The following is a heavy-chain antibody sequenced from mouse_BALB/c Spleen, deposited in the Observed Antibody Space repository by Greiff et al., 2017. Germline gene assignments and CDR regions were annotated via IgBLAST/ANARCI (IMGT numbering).Heavy chain of an antibody. CDR3: ARHGYYRYFDV. CDR2: IYPGSGNT. D-gene: IGHD2-2*01. V-gene: IGHV1-77*01. J-gene: IGHJ1*01. Sequence: QVQLKESGAELARPGASVKLSCKASGYTFTDYYINWVKQRTGQGLEWIGEIYPGSGNTYYNEKFKGKATLTADKSSSTAYMQLSSLTSEDSAVYFCARHGYYRYFDVWGAGTTVTVSS. CDR1: GYTFTDYY.